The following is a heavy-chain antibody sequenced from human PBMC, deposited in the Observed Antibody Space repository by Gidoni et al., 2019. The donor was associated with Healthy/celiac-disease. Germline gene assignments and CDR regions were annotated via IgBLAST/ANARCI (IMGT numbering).Heavy chain of an antibody. CDR2: INHSGST. CDR3: ARGRQQLDHFDY. CDR1: GGSFSGYY. V-gene: IGHV4-34*01. D-gene: IGHD6-13*01. J-gene: IGHJ4*02. Sequence: QVQLQQWGAGLLKPSETLSLPCAVYGGSFSGYYWSWIRQPPGKGLEWIGEINHSGSTNYNPSLKSRVTISVDTSKNQFSLKLSSVTAADTAVYYCARGRQQLDHFDYWGQGTLVTVSS.